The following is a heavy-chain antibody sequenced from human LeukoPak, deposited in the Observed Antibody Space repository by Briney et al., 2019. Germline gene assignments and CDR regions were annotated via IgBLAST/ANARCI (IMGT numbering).Heavy chain of an antibody. V-gene: IGHV3-23*01. Sequence: GGSLRLSCAASGFTFSTFAMIWVRQPPGKGLEWVSSIFPSGGEIHYADSVRGRFTISRDNSKSTLSLQMNSLRAEDTAVYYCARDPYSGSYGADYYYYMDVWGKGTTVTISS. J-gene: IGHJ6*03. CDR2: IFPSGGEI. D-gene: IGHD1-26*01. CDR3: ARDPYSGSYGADYYYYMDV. CDR1: GFTFSTFA.